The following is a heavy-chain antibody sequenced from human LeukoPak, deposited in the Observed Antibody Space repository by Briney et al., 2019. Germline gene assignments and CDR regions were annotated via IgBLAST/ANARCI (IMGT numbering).Heavy chain of an antibody. J-gene: IGHJ6*03. CDR2: MNPNSGNT. D-gene: IGHD6-6*01. V-gene: IGHV1-8*01. CDR3: ARGRKYSSSSKNYYYYYMDV. Sequence: ASVKVSCKASGYTFTSYDINWVRQATGQALEWMGWMNPNSGNTGYAQKFQGRVTMTRNTSISTAYMELSSLRSEDTAVYYCARGRKYSSSSKNYYYYYMDVWGKGTTVTVSS. CDR1: GYTFTSYD.